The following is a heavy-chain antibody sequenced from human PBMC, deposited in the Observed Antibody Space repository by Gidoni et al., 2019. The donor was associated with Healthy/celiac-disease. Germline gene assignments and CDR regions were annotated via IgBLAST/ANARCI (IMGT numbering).Heavy chain of an antibody. J-gene: IGHJ3*02. D-gene: IGHD2-2*01. CDR2: INPNSGGT. CDR3: ARGYCSSTSCHDAFDI. Sequence: RQAPGQGLEWMGWINPNSGGTNYAQKFQGWVTMTRDTSISTAYMELSRLRSDDTAVYYCARGYCSSTSCHDAFDIWGQGTMVTVSS. V-gene: IGHV1-2*04.